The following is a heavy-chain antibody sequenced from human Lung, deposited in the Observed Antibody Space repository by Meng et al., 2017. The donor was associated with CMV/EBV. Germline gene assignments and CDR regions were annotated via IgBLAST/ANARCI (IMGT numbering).Heavy chain of an antibody. CDR2: IYYSGST. J-gene: IGHJ6*02. Sequence: SETLSLXXTVSGGSISSYYWSWIRQPPGKGLEWIGYIYYSGSTNYNPSLKSRVTISVDTSKNQFSLKLSSVTAADTAVYYCARLYSSSWFLPSGMDVWGQRSTVTVSS. V-gene: IGHV4-59*01. D-gene: IGHD6-13*01. CDR1: GGSISSYY. CDR3: ARLYSSSWFLPSGMDV.